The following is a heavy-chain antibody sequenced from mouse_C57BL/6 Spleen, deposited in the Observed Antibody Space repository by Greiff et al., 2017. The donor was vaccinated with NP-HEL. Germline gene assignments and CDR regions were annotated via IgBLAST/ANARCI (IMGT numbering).Heavy chain of an antibody. Sequence: QVQLQQPGAELVKPGASVKLSCKASGYTFTSYWMQWVKQRPGQGLEWIGEIDPSDSYTNYNQKFKGKATLTVDTSSSTAYMQLSSLTSEDSAVYYCARYDYDDDWFAYWGQGTLVTVSA. V-gene: IGHV1-50*01. CDR2: IDPSDSYT. CDR1: GYTFTSYW. J-gene: IGHJ3*01. CDR3: ARYDYDDDWFAY. D-gene: IGHD2-4*01.